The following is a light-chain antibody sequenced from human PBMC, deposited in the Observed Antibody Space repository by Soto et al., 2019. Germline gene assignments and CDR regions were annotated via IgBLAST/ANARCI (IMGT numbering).Light chain of an antibody. J-gene: IGLJ2*01. CDR1: NIATKN. CDR3: QVLDSSTPGV. CDR2: RID. V-gene: IGLV3-9*01. Sequence: SYELTQPLSVSVALGQTARITCGGNNIATKNVHWYQQKPGQAPVLVIYRIDNRPSGIPERFSGSNSGNTATLTISRAQDGDEADYYCQVLDSSTPGVFGGGTQLTVL.